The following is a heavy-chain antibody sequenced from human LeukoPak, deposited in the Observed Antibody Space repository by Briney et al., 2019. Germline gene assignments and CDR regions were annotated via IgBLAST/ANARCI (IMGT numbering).Heavy chain of an antibody. CDR2: IIPIFGTA. D-gene: IGHD4-23*01. CDR1: AGTFISYA. J-gene: IGHJ5*02. V-gene: IGHV1-69*13. Sequence: AASVTVSYRDSAGTFISYAISWVRQAPGQGLEWMGGIIPIFGTANYAQKFQGRVTITADESTSTAYMELSSLRSEDTAVYYCARDNSVEDPAWWFDRWGQGTLVTVSS. CDR3: ARDNSVEDPAWWFDR.